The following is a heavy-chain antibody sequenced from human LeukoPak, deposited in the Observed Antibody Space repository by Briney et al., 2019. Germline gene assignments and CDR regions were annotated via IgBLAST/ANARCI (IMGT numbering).Heavy chain of an antibody. J-gene: IGHJ4*02. CDR1: DLSFKNVW. CDR2: ISSKSDGGTT. Sequence: GGSLRLSCSASDLSFKNVWMSWVRQAPGKGLEWVGRISSKSDGGTTDYAAPVKGRFTISRDDSTNTLSLQMSSLKAEDTALYFCITEPHDYGDFTFGYWGQGTMVTVSS. CDR3: ITEPHDYGDFTFGY. V-gene: IGHV3-15*01. D-gene: IGHD4-17*01.